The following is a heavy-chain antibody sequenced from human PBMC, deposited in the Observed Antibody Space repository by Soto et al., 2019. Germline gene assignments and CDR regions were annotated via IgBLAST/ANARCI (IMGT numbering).Heavy chain of an antibody. CDR1: GFTFSSYW. V-gene: IGHV3-74*01. CDR2: IDIAGSTT. D-gene: IGHD6-19*01. CDR3: ARDQTVAGPTTFDY. J-gene: IGHJ4*02. Sequence: GGSLRLSCAASGFTFSSYWIHWVRQTPGKGLVWVSRIDIAGSTTTYADSVKSRFTISRDNAKNTLYLQMNSLRAEDTAVYYCARDQTVAGPTTFDYCGQGTLVTVSS.